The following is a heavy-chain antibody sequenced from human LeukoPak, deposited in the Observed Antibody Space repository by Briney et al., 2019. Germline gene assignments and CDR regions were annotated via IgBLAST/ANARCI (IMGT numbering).Heavy chain of an antibody. V-gene: IGHV1-69*05. CDR1: GRTFSSYV. D-gene: IGHD2-15*01. Sequence: SVKVFCKASGRTFSSYVLSWVRQAPGQGLDWMGGIIPISGIPNYAQNCQGRVTITTDESTNTAYMELSSRTSEDTAVYYCAIDPLPYCSGGSCYTPTWGQGTLVTVSS. CDR3: AIDPLPYCSGGSCYTPT. J-gene: IGHJ5*02. CDR2: IIPISGIP.